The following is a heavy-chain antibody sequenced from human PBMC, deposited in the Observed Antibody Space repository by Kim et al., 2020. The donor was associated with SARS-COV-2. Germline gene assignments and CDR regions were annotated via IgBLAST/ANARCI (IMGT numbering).Heavy chain of an antibody. CDR2: IYYSGST. D-gene: IGHD3-10*01. CDR1: GGSMSNYY. J-gene: IGHJ4*02. Sequence: SETLSLTCTVSGGSMSNYYWTWIRQPPGKGLEWIGYIYYSGSTNYNLSLQSRITISIKTSENQFFLKLSSVTAADTAVYFCARLQTSGYSAYWGQGTLVT. CDR3: ARLQTSGYSAY. V-gene: IGHV4-59*08.